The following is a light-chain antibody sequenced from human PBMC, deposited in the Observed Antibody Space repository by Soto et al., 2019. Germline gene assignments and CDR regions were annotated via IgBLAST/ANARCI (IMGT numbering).Light chain of an antibody. CDR1: QGISSY. J-gene: IGKJ2*01. Sequence: AIRMTQSPSSFSASTGDRVTITCRASQGISSYLAWYQQKPGKAHKLLIYAASTLQSGVPSRFSGSGSGTDFTLTISCLQSEDFATYYCQQYYSYPQTFGQGTKLESK. V-gene: IGKV1-8*01. CDR3: QQYYSYPQT. CDR2: AAS.